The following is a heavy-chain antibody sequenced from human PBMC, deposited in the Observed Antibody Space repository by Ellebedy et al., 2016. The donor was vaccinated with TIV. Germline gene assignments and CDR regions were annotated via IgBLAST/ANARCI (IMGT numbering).Heavy chain of an antibody. CDR3: AKEGYFDSSGYYHHFDY. CDR2: ISGRGGST. Sequence: GESLKISCAASGFIFSNYAMSCVRQAPGKGLEWVSGISGRGGSTFYSYSVKGRFTISRDNSKNTLYLEMNSLRAEDTAVYYCAKEGYFDSSGYYHHFDYWGQGTLVTVSS. J-gene: IGHJ4*02. CDR1: GFIFSNYA. V-gene: IGHV3-23*01. D-gene: IGHD3-22*01.